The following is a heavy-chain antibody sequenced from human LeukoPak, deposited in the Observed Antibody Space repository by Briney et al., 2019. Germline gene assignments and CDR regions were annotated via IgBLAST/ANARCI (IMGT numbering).Heavy chain of an antibody. CDR3: ARSIAARPDYYYYYMDV. Sequence: ASVKVSCKASGYTFTGYYMHWVRQAPGQGLEWMGWINPNSGGTNYAQKFQGRVTITRNTSISTAYMELSSLRSEDTAVYYCARSIAARPDYYYYYMDVWGKGTTVTVSS. V-gene: IGHV1-2*02. J-gene: IGHJ6*03. D-gene: IGHD6-6*01. CDR1: GYTFTGYY. CDR2: INPNSGGT.